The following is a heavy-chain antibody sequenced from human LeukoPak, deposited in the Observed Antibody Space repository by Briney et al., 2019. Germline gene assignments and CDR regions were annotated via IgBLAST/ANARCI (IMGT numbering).Heavy chain of an antibody. CDR1: GFTFSSYA. Sequence: PGGSPRLSCAASGFTFSSYAMHWVRQAPGKGLEWVAVISYDGSNKYYADSVKGRFTISRDNSKNTLYLQMNSLRAEDTAVYYCARVAVGSLAAQWFDYWGQGTLVTVSS. CDR3: ARVAVGSLAAQWFDY. V-gene: IGHV3-30*04. D-gene: IGHD6-19*01. J-gene: IGHJ4*02. CDR2: ISYDGSNK.